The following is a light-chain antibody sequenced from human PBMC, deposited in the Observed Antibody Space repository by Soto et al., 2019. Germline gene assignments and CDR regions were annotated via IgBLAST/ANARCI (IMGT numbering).Light chain of an antibody. Sequence: TQPASVSESPGQSITISCTGSSVDVGDYNSVSWYQQHPGKAPKVMIYHVTIRASGVSNRFSGSKSGNTASLTISGLQAEDEADYYCSSYSHSPPSYVFGTGTKVTVL. V-gene: IGLV2-14*03. CDR2: HVT. CDR1: SVDVGDYNS. CDR3: SSYSHSPPSYV. J-gene: IGLJ1*01.